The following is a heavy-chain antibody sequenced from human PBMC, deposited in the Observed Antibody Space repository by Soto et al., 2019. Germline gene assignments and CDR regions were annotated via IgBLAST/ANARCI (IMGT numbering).Heavy chain of an antibody. D-gene: IGHD6-6*01. CDR2: IHHSGTT. CDR3: ARADEYSSSCLSY. J-gene: IGHJ4*02. V-gene: IGHV4-31*03. CDR1: GASISSGGYY. Sequence: TSETLSLTCTVSGASISSGGYYWTWIRQHPGKGLEWIANIHHSGTTYYSPSLKSRVFISLDTSNNHFSLNLTSLTAADTAVYYCARADEYSSSCLSYWGQGTLVTVSS.